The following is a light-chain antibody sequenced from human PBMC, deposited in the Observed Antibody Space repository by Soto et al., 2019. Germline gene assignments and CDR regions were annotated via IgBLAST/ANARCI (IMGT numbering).Light chain of an antibody. V-gene: IGLV2-8*01. J-gene: IGLJ1*01. Sequence: SVLTQPPSASRSPGQSVTISCTGTSGDVGGYDYVSWYQQHPGKAPKLMIYEVTKRPLGVPDRFSGSKSGNTASLTVSGLQAEDEADYYCSSYAGSDNPYVFGTGTKVTVL. CDR1: SGDVGGYDY. CDR3: SSYAGSDNPYV. CDR2: EVT.